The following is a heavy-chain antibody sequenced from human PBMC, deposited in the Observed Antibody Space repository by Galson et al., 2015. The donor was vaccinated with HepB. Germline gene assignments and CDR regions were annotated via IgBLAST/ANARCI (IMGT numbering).Heavy chain of an antibody. CDR1: GFTFSSYA. J-gene: IGHJ4*02. D-gene: IGHD2-2*02. CDR3: ARVYCSSTSCYRSDFDY. V-gene: IGHV3-30-3*01. CDR2: ISYDGSNK. Sequence: SLRLSCAASGFTFSSYAMHWVRQAPGKGLEWVAVISYDGSNKYYADSVKGRFTISRDNSKNTLYLQMNSLRAEDTAVYYCARVYCSSTSCYRSDFDYWGQGTLVTVSS.